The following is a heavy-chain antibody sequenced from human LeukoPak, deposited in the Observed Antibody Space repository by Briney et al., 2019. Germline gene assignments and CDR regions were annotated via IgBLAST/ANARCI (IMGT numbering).Heavy chain of an antibody. D-gene: IGHD4-17*01. CDR1: GGSIHTSDYY. CDR2: IFYSGST. Sequence: SETLSLTCTVSGGSIHTSDYYWTWIRQHPGKGLEWIGYIFYSGSTNYNPSLKSRVTISVDTSKNQFSLKLSSVTAADTAVYYCARDRVNGDGDYADWGQGTLVTVSS. V-gene: IGHV4-61*08. J-gene: IGHJ4*02. CDR3: ARDRVNGDGDYAD.